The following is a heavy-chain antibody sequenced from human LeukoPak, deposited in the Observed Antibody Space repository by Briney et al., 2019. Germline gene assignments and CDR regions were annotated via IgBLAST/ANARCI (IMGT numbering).Heavy chain of an antibody. CDR2: IKQDGSEK. CDR3: ARDGVAGAIDY. D-gene: IGHD6-19*01. Sequence: GGSLRLSCAASGFTFSSYWMSWVRQAPGKGLEWVANIKQDGSEKYYVDSVKGRFTISRDNAKNSLYLQMNSLGAEDTAVYYCARDGVAGAIDYWGQGTLVTVSS. CDR1: GFTFSSYW. J-gene: IGHJ4*02. V-gene: IGHV3-7*03.